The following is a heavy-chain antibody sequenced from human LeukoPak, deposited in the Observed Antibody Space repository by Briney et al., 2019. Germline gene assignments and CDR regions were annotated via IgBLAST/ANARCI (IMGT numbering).Heavy chain of an antibody. CDR1: GFTFSSYG. CDR3: AKVDGDYYDSSGYYSPDY. CDR2: ISGSGGST. D-gene: IGHD3-22*01. J-gene: IGHJ4*02. V-gene: IGHV3-23*01. Sequence: GGSLRLSCAASGFTFSSYGMSWVRQAPGKGLEWVSAISGSGGSTYYADSVKGRFTISRDNSKNTLYLQMNSLRAEDTAVYYCAKVDGDYYDSSGYYSPDYWGQGTLVTVSS.